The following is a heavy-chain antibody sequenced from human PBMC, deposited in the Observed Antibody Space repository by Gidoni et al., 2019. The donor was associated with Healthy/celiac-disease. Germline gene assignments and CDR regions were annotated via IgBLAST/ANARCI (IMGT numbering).Heavy chain of an antibody. V-gene: IGHV3-73*02. CDR1: GFTFSGSA. CDR2: IRSKANSYAT. Sequence: EVQLVESGGGLVPPGGSLKLSCAASGFTFSGSAMHWDRRASGKGLEWVGRIRSKANSYATAYAASVKGRFTISRDDSKNTAYLQMNSLKTEDTAVYYCTSALWFGELLVETPRYYYYGMDVWGQGTTVTVSS. J-gene: IGHJ6*02. CDR3: TSALWFGELLVETPRYYYYGMDV. D-gene: IGHD3-10*01.